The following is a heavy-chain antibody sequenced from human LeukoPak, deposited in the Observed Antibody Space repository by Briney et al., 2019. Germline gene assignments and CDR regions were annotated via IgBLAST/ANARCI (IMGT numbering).Heavy chain of an antibody. CDR2: FDDTGSA. J-gene: IGHJ3*02. CDR3: ARQPRRGVFDI. Sequence: PSATLSLTCTVSGASINSYSWNWIRQSPGKGLEWIGTFDDTGSANSNPSLKSRVTVSVDRAENQFSLKLTSVTAADTAVYYCARQPRRGVFDIWGQGTAVTVSS. V-gene: IGHV4-59*03. D-gene: IGHD1-1*01. CDR1: GASINSYS.